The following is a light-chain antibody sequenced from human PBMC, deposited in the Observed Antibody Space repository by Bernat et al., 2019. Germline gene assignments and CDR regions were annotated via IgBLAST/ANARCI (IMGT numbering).Light chain of an antibody. J-gene: IGLJ1*01. V-gene: IGLV2-14*03. CDR3: SSYTSSNTYV. Sequence: QSALTQPASVSGSPGQSITISCTGTSSDVGGYNYVSWFQQHPGQAPKLMIYDVRNRPSGVSNRFSGSESGNTAYMTLSRLQADDEADYSCSSYTSSNTYVFGTGTKVTVL. CDR1: SSDVGGYNY. CDR2: DVR.